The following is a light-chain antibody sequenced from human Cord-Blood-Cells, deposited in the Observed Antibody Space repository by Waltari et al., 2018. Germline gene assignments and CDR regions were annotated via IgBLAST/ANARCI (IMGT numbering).Light chain of an antibody. V-gene: IGKV2-40*01. CDR2: TLS. Sequence: DIVMTQTPLSLPATPGEPASISCRSSQSLLDSDDGNNYLDWYLQEPGQSPQLLIYTLSYLASGVPDRFSGSGSGTDFTLKISRVEAEDVGVYYCMQRIEFPWTFGQGTKVEIK. CDR1: QSLLDSDDGNNY. J-gene: IGKJ1*01. CDR3: MQRIEFPWT.